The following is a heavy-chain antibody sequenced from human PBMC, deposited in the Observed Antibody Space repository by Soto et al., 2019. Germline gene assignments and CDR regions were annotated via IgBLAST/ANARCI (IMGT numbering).Heavy chain of an antibody. CDR1: SASISSSNW. CDR3: ASGGVAVSWGY. D-gene: IGHD2-15*01. Sequence: QVQLQESGPGLVKPSGTLSLTCAVSSASISSSNWWSWVRQPPGKGLEWIGEIYHTGRTNYNPSLKSRVTISVDRSKNQFSLNLSSVTAADTAVYYCASGGVAVSWGYWGQGTLVTVSS. J-gene: IGHJ4*02. CDR2: IYHTGRT. V-gene: IGHV4-4*02.